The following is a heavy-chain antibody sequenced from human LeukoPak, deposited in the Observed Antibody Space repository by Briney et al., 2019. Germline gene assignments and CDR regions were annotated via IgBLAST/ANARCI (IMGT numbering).Heavy chain of an antibody. CDR3: AREVTIFGVAGGDY. Sequence: GGSLRLSCAASGFTFDDYAMHWVRQAPGKGLEWVSGISWNSGSIGYADSVKGRFTISRDNAKNSLYLQMNGLRAEDTAVYYCAREVTIFGVAGGDYWGQGTLVTVSS. J-gene: IGHJ4*02. CDR1: GFTFDDYA. CDR2: ISWNSGSI. D-gene: IGHD3-3*01. V-gene: IGHV3-9*01.